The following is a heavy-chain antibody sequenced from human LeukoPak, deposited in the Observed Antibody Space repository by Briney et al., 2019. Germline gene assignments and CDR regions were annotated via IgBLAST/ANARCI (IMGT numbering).Heavy chain of an antibody. J-gene: IGHJ6*02. CDR3: ARGPYYCSSTSCYHGMDV. D-gene: IGHD2-2*01. Sequence: ASVKVSCKASGYIFTSYGISWVRQAPGQGLEWMGWISAYNGNTNYAQKLQGRVTMTTDTSTSTAYMELRSLRSDDTAVYYCARGPYYCSSTSCYHGMDVWGQGTTVTVSS. CDR2: ISAYNGNT. CDR1: GYIFTSYG. V-gene: IGHV1-18*01.